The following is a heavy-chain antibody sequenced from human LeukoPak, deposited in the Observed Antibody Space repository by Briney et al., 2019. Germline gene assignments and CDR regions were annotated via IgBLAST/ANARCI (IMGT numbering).Heavy chain of an antibody. Sequence: PSETLSLTCAVSGYYISSGYYWGWIRQPPGKGLEWTGSIYHSGSTYYNPSLKSRVTISVDTSKNRFSLKLSTVTAADTAVYYCARHVSLDIVVVPAAISVWGQGTMVTVSS. CDR2: IYHSGST. V-gene: IGHV4-38-2*01. CDR3: ARHVSLDIVVVPAAISV. J-gene: IGHJ3*01. CDR1: GYYISSGYY. D-gene: IGHD2-2*01.